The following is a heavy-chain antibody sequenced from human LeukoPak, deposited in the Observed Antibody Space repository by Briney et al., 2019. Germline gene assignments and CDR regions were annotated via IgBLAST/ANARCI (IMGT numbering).Heavy chain of an antibody. V-gene: IGHV1-8*03. Sequence: ASVKVSCKASGYTFTSYDINWVRQATGQGLEWMGWMNPNSGNTGYAQKFQGRVTITRNTSISTAYMELSSLRSEDTAVYYCARTMIVDGSAFDIWGQGTMVTVPS. CDR1: GYTFTSYD. CDR2: MNPNSGNT. J-gene: IGHJ3*02. CDR3: ARTMIVDGSAFDI. D-gene: IGHD3-22*01.